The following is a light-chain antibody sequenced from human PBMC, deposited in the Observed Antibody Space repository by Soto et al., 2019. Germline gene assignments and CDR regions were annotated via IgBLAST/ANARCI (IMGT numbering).Light chain of an antibody. Sequence: DIQMTQSPSTLSASVGDRVTITCRASQNINSWLAWYQQKPGKAPNLLIYDASTLESGVPSRFSATVSGTEFSLTITSLQPEDFATYYCQQLFDSPITFGQGTRLEIK. CDR2: DAS. CDR3: QQLFDSPIT. CDR1: QNINSW. V-gene: IGKV1-5*01. J-gene: IGKJ5*01.